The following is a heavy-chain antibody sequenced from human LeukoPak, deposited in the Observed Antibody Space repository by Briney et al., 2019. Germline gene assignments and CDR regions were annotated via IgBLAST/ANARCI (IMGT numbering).Heavy chain of an antibody. CDR1: GFTFSSYS. CDR2: ISSSSSTI. CDR3: AKGGTTSDY. D-gene: IGHD4-11*01. V-gene: IGHV3-48*01. J-gene: IGHJ4*02. Sequence: GGSLRLSCAASGFTFSSYSMNWVRQAPGKGLEWVSYISSSSSTIYYADSVKGRFTISRDNSKNTLYLQMNSLRAEDTAVYYCAKGGTTSDYWGQGTLVTVSS.